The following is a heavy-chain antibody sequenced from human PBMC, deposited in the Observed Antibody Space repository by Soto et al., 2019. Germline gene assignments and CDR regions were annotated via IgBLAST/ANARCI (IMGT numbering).Heavy chain of an antibody. V-gene: IGHV3-15*07. D-gene: IGHD3-16*01. CDR2: VKSKVDGGSI. Sequence: GGSLRLSCTASGFTFIGALMNWVRQAPGKGLEWVGRVKSKVDGGSIDYAAPVRGRFTISRDDSRSTVDLQMNSLSAEDLAMYYCSADLPDWGAYAFDYWGQGALVTVSS. J-gene: IGHJ4*02. CDR3: SADLPDWGAYAFDY. CDR1: GFTFIGAL.